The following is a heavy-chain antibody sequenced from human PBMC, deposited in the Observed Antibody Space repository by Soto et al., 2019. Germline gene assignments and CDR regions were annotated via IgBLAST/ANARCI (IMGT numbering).Heavy chain of an antibody. V-gene: IGHV1-69*08. CDR2: IIPSLGIA. J-gene: IGHJ4*02. CDR3: AREMAGGSEFDFDY. CDR1: GGIFSTYI. D-gene: IGHD2-15*01. Sequence: QVQLVQSGAEVKKPGSSVKVSCKTSGGIFSTYIITWVRQVPGQGLEWMGRIIPSLGIAVYAQRVQGRVNITADTSTSTAFFELNRLKSEDTAIYYCAREMAGGSEFDFDYWGQGTLVTASS.